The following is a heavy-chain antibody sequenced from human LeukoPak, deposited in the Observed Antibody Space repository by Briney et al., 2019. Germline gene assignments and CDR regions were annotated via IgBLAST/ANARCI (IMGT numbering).Heavy chain of an antibody. V-gene: IGHV3-66*02. Sequence: GGSLRLSCAASGFTASSNYMSWVRQAPGKGLEWVSVIYSGGSTYYADSVKGRFTISRDNSKNTLYLQMNSLRAEDTAVYYCARGEGGGSYYSFDYWGQGTLVTVSS. CDR1: GFTASSNY. CDR2: IYSGGST. J-gene: IGHJ4*02. CDR3: ARGEGGGSYYSFDY. D-gene: IGHD1-26*01.